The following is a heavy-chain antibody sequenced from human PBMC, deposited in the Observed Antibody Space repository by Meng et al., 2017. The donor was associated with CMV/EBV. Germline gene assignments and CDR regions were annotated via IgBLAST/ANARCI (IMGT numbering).Heavy chain of an antibody. J-gene: IGHJ4*02. V-gene: IGHV3-48*04. CDR1: GFTFSSYW. CDR2: ISSSGSTI. CDR3: ARNTGYSSGWSSTGVDY. Sequence: GESLKISCAASGFTFSSYWMSWVRQAPGKGLEWVSYISSSGSTIYYADSVKGRFTISRDNAKNSLYLQMNSLRAEDTAVYYCARNTGYSSGWSSTGVDYWGQGTLVTVSS. D-gene: IGHD6-19*01.